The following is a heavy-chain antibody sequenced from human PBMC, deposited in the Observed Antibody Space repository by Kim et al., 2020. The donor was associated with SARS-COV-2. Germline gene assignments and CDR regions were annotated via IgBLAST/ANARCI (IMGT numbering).Heavy chain of an antibody. CDR3: VGDGPDGKPVDY. Sequence: GGSLRLSCAASGFTFSSFGMYWVRQAPGKGLESVAVIWCVGINKNYADSVKGRFTISIDNSMNILYLQMNSLRPEDTAIYYCVGDGPDGKPVDYWGQGTLVTVAS. D-gene: IGHD2-2*01. J-gene: IGHJ4*02. CDR1: GFTFSSFG. CDR2: IWCVGINK. V-gene: IGHV3-33*07.